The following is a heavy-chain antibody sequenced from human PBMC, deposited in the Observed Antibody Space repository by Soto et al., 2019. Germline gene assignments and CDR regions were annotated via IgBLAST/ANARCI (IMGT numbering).Heavy chain of an antibody. CDR3: AKDSCSSTSCSPGEYYYYYMDV. Sequence: GGSLRLSCAASGFTFSSYGMHWVRQAPGKGLEWVAVISYDGSNKYYADSVKGRFTISRDNSKNTLYLQMNSLRAEDTAVYYCAKDSCSSTSCSPGEYYYYYMDVWGKGTTVTVSS. D-gene: IGHD2-2*01. J-gene: IGHJ6*03. CDR2: ISYDGSNK. CDR1: GFTFSSYG. V-gene: IGHV3-30*18.